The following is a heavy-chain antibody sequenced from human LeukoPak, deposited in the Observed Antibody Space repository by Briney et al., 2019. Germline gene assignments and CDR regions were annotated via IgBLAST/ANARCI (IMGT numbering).Heavy chain of an antibody. J-gene: IGHJ5*02. V-gene: IGHV3-11*01. CDR1: GFTFSDYY. CDR3: ARVLDYGDYRPGWFDP. Sequence: PGGSLRLSCAVSGFTFSDYYMSWIRQAPGKGLEWVSYISSSDSTIYYADSVKGRFTISRDNAKKSLYLQMSSLRAEDTAVYYCARVLDYGDYRPGWFDPWGQGTLVTVPS. CDR2: ISSSDSTI. D-gene: IGHD4-17*01.